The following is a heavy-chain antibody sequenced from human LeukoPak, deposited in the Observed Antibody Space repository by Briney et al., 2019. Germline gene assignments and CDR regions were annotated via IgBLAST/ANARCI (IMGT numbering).Heavy chain of an antibody. CDR1: GYTFTSYD. J-gene: IGHJ4*02. CDR3: AGWDSNGYYHDY. Sequence: ASVKVSCKASGYTFTSYDINWVRQATGQGLEWMGWMNPNSGNTGYAQKFQGRVTMTRNTSISTAYMELSSLRSEDTAVYYCAGWDSNGYYHDYWGQGTLLTVSS. D-gene: IGHD3-22*01. V-gene: IGHV1-8*01. CDR2: MNPNSGNT.